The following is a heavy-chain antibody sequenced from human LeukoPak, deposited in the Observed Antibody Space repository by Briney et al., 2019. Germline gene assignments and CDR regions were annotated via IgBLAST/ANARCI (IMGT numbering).Heavy chain of an antibody. CDR1: GGSFSGYY. Sequence: SETLSLTCAVYGGSFSGYYWSWIRQPPGKGLEWIGEINHSGSTNYNPSLKSRVTISVDTSKNQFSLKLSSVTAADTAVYYCARVYYDSSGYPNYYYYYGMDVWGQGTTITVSS. V-gene: IGHV4-34*01. J-gene: IGHJ6*02. CDR3: ARVYYDSSGYPNYYYYYGMDV. CDR2: INHSGST. D-gene: IGHD3-22*01.